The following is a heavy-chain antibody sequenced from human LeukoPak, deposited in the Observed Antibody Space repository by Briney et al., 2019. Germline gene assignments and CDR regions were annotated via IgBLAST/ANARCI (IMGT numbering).Heavy chain of an antibody. CDR2: ISWNSGSI. Sequence: PGGSLRLSCAASGFTFDDYAMHWVRQAPGKGLEWVSGISWNSGSIGYADSVKGRFTISRDNAKNSLYLQMNSLRAEDTALYYCAKGVTMIVGDAFDIWGQGAMVTVSS. CDR3: AKGVTMIVGDAFDI. D-gene: IGHD3-22*01. V-gene: IGHV3-9*01. J-gene: IGHJ3*02. CDR1: GFTFDDYA.